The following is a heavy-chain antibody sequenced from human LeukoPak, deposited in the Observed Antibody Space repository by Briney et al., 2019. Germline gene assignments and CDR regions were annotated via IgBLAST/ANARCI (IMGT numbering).Heavy chain of an antibody. V-gene: IGHV3-23*01. CDR1: GFTFSSYA. CDR2: ISGSGGST. CDR3: ASGTYYYYYYGMDV. Sequence: GSLRLSCAASGFTFSSYAMHWVRQAPGKGLEWVSAISGSGGSTYYADSVKGRFTISRDNSKNTLYLQMNSLRAEDTAVYYCASGTYYYYYYGMDVWGQGTTVTVSS. D-gene: IGHD1-26*01. J-gene: IGHJ6*02.